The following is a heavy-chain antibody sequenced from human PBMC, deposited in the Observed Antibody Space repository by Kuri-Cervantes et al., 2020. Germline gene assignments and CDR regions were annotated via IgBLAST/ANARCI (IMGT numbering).Heavy chain of an antibody. CDR1: GYTFTSYY. D-gene: IGHD3-3*01. Sequence: ASVKVSCKASGYTFTSYYMHWVRQAPGQGLEWMGIINPSGGSTSYAQKFQGRVTMTRDTSTSTAYMDLRSLRSDDTAVYYCARSHHDFWRFDPWGQGTLVTVSS. V-gene: IGHV1-46*01. J-gene: IGHJ5*02. CDR2: INPSGGST. CDR3: ARSHHDFWRFDP.